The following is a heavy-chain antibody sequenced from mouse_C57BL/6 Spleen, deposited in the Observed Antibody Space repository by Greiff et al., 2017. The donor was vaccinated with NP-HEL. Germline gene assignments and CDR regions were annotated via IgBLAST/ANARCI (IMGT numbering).Heavy chain of an antibody. Sequence: VQLQQSGPELVKPGASVKISCKASGYTFTDYYMNWVKQSHGKSLEWIGDINPNNGGTSYNQKFKGKATLTVDKSSSTAYMELRSLTSEDSAVYYCARSRRGHFDYWGQGTTLTVSS. V-gene: IGHV1-26*01. J-gene: IGHJ2*01. CDR2: INPNNGGT. CDR1: GYTFTDYY. CDR3: ARSRRGHFDY.